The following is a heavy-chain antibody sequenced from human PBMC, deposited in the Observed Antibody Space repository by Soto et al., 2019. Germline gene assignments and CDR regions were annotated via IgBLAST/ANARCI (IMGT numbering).Heavy chain of an antibody. J-gene: IGHJ4*02. CDR1: GFPFGPST. CDR3: ATSRASIAVAGETEYYFDY. V-gene: IGHV3-23*01. Sequence: GGSLRLSCGVSGFPFGPSTMSWVRQAPGAGLEWVSTISVSVGSTYYADSVQGRFTVSSDISDNTLFLQMTSLTSDDTAVYYCATSRASIAVAGETEYYFDYWGQGTLVTVSS. D-gene: IGHD6-19*01. CDR2: ISVSVGST.